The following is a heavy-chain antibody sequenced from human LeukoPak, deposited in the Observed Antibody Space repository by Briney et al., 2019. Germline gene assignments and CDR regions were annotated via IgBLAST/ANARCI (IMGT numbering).Heavy chain of an antibody. J-gene: IGHJ4*02. CDR1: GFTVSSYA. Sequence: GGSLRLSCAASGFTVSSYAMSWVRQAPGKGLEWVSAISGSGGSTYYADSVKGRFTISRDNSKNTLYLQMNSLRAEDTAVYYCAKETRRYDFWSGYHFDYWGQGTLVTVSS. D-gene: IGHD3-3*01. CDR3: AKETRRYDFWSGYHFDY. CDR2: ISGSGGST. V-gene: IGHV3-23*01.